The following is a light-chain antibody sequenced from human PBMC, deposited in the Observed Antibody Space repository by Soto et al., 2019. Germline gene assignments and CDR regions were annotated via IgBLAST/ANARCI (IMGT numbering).Light chain of an antibody. CDR2: QAS. V-gene: IGKV3-15*01. Sequence: EIVMTQSPATLSVSPGERATLSCRASQSVSNNLAWFQQKPGQAPRLLIYQASTRATGIPATFSGSGSGTEFTLTISSLQSEDFAVYYCKQYNERTETFGQGTKVEIK. CDR3: KQYNERTET. CDR1: QSVSNN. J-gene: IGKJ1*01.